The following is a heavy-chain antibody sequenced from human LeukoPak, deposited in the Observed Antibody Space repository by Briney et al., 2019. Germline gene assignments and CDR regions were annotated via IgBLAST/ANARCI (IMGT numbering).Heavy chain of an antibody. J-gene: IGHJ4*02. Sequence: ASVKVSCKAPGYTFTSYGISWVRQAPGQGLEWMGWISAYNGNTNYAQKLQGRVTMTTDTSTSTAYMELRSLRSDDTAVYYCARTRGNLYYDYVWGSYRLGEFDYWGQGTLVTVSS. D-gene: IGHD3-16*02. V-gene: IGHV1-18*01. CDR2: ISAYNGNT. CDR1: GYTFTSYG. CDR3: ARTRGNLYYDYVWGSYRLGEFDY.